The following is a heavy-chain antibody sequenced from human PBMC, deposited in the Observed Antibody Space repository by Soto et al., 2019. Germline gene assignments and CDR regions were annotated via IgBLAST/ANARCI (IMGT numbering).Heavy chain of an antibody. CDR2: IIPIFGTA. CDR3: ARDAGYYDSSGYYSSSY. Sequence: SVKVSCKASGGTFSSYTISWVRQAPGQGLEWMGGIIPIFGTANYAQKFQGRVTITADESTSTAYMELSSLRSEDTAVYYCARDAGYYDSSGYYSSSYWGQGTLVTVSS. V-gene: IGHV1-69*13. CDR1: GGTFSSYT. D-gene: IGHD3-22*01. J-gene: IGHJ4*02.